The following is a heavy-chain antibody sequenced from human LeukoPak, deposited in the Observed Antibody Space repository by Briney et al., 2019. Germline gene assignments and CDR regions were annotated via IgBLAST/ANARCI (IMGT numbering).Heavy chain of an antibody. D-gene: IGHD2-15*01. CDR1: GYTFTRYY. CDR3: ARDEGGPAVAYYGMDV. CDR2: INPNSGGP. V-gene: IGHV1-2*02. J-gene: IGHJ6*04. Sequence: ASVTVSCKASGYTFTRYYLHWVRQAPGQGLEWMGWINPNSGGPNHEKKFQGRITMTRNPSTSTANMEPSRLRSDDSAVYYCARDEGGPAVAYYGMDVWGKGTTVTVA.